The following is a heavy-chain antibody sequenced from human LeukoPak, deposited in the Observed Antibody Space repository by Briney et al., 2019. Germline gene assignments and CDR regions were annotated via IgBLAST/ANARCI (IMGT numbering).Heavy chain of an antibody. V-gene: IGHV5-51*01. CDR2: IYPGDSDT. D-gene: IGHD2-15*01. CDR1: GYTFTTYW. CDR3: ARARYCSGGSCYAEY. Sequence: GESLKISCQGSGYTFTTYWIGWVRQMPGKGLEWMGIIYPGDSDTRYSPFFQGQVTISADKSISPAYLQWSSLKASDTAMYYCARARYCSGGSCYAEYWGQGTLVTVSS. J-gene: IGHJ4*02.